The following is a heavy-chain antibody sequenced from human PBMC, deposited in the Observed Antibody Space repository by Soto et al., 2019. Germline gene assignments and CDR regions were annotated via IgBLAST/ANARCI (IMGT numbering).Heavy chain of an antibody. Sequence: SETLSLTCAVYGGSFSGYYWSWIRQPPGKGLEWIGEINHSGSTNYNPSLKSRVTISVDTSKNQFSLKLRSVTAADTAVYYCARFRMVRGVITSYYYYYGMDVWGQGTTVTVSS. J-gene: IGHJ6*02. D-gene: IGHD3-10*01. V-gene: IGHV4-34*01. CDR2: INHSGST. CDR1: GGSFSGYY. CDR3: ARFRMVRGVITSYYYYYGMDV.